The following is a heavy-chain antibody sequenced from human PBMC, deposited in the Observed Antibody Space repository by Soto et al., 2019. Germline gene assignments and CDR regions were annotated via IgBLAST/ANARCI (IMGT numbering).Heavy chain of an antibody. Sequence: QVQLQESGPGLVKPSQTLSLTCTVSGGSISSGGYYWSWIRQHPGKGLEWIGYIYYSGSTYYNPPLKGRVTLSVETSKNQFSLKLSSVTAADTAVYYGARTGYCSGGSCYQDDYWGQGTLVTVSS. CDR1: GGSISSGGYY. V-gene: IGHV4-31*03. CDR3: ARTGYCSGGSCYQDDY. CDR2: IYYSGST. D-gene: IGHD2-15*01. J-gene: IGHJ4*02.